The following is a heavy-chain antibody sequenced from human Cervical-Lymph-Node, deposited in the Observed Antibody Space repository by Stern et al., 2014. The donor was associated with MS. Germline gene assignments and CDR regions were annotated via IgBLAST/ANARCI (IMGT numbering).Heavy chain of an antibody. D-gene: IGHD2-15*01. Sequence: VQLLESGPGLVTPSGTLSLTCAVSGDSVSTTDWWSWVRQPPGKRPEWIGQVYHSGDTNYNPSLKSRVTMSVDTSKNQFSLKLHSVTDADTAVYYCAREGRRCCSQCNDALDVWGQGTVVTVSS. J-gene: IGHJ3*01. V-gene: IGHV4-4*02. CDR3: AREGRRCCSQCNDALDV. CDR1: GDSVSTTDW. CDR2: VYHSGDT.